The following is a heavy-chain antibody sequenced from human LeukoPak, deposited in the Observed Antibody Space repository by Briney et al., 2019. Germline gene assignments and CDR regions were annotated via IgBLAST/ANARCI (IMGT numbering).Heavy chain of an antibody. CDR3: ARAPSEIGGYYPEYFRH. CDR2: IKSDGRT. D-gene: IGHD3-22*01. J-gene: IGHJ1*01. Sequence: GGSLRLSCAAYGFTLSSYWMHWVRQAPGKGLVWVSRIKSDGRTNYADSVKGRFTISSDNAKNTVSLQMNSLRAEDTGVYYCARAPSEIGGYYPEYFRHWGQGTLVIVSS. CDR1: GFTLSSYW. V-gene: IGHV3-74*01.